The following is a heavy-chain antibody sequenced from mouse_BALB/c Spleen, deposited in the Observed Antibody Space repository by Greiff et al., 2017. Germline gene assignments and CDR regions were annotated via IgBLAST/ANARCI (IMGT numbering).Heavy chain of an antibody. Sequence: EVKLMESGGGLVKPGGSLKLSCAASGFTFSSYAMSWVRQTPEKRLEWVASISSGGSTYYPDSVKGRFTISRDNARNILYLQMSSLRSEDTAMYYCARWLRAYYYAMDYWGQGTSVTVSS. D-gene: IGHD2-2*01. J-gene: IGHJ4*01. V-gene: IGHV5-6-5*01. CDR3: ARWLRAYYYAMDY. CDR1: GFTFSSYA. CDR2: ISSGGST.